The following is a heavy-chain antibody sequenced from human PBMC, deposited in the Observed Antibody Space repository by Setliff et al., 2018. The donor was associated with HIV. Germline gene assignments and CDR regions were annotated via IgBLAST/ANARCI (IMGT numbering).Heavy chain of an antibody. V-gene: IGHV4-30-4*08. J-gene: IGHJ3*02. CDR2: IYYSGNS. CDR1: GASMSSGDYY. D-gene: IGHD3-10*01. Sequence: SETLSLTCTVSGASMSSGDYYWGWIRQPPGKGLEWIGYIYYSGNSYYNPSLMSRVTLSVDTSKNQFSLKVNSVTAADTAVYYCAREVNIPVRGITDDAFDIWGQGTMVTVSS. CDR3: AREVNIPVRGITDDAFDI.